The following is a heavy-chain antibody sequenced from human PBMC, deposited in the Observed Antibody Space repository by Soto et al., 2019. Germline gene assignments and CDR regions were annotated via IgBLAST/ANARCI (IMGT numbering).Heavy chain of an antibody. V-gene: IGHV3-30*18. CDR1: GFTFSLYF. CDR2: ISNDGSEI. J-gene: IGHJ4*02. D-gene: IGHD3-3*01. Sequence: GGSLRLSCAASGFTFSLYFIHWVRQAPGKGPEWVAVISNDGSEIHYADSVRGRFTISRDNSKNTLYLQMSSLIAEDTALYYCSKDVLDVKGGSRVVGTGPVGDYWGQGTPVTVSS. CDR3: SKDVLDVKGGSRVVGTGPVGDY.